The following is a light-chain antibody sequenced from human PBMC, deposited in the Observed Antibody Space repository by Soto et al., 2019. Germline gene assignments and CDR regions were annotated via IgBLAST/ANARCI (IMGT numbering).Light chain of an antibody. J-gene: IGKJ4*01. V-gene: IGKV3-11*01. CDR3: QQRRNGIT. CDR2: DAS. CDR1: QSIGNY. Sequence: EIVLTQSTATLSLSPGQRATLSCRASQSIGNYLAWYQQKPGQAPRLLMYDASTRATGIPARFSGSGSGTDFTLTISSLEPEDFAVYHCQQRRNGITVGGGTKVEIK.